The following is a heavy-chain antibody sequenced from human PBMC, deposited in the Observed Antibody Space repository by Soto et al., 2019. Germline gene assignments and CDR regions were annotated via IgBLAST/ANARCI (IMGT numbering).Heavy chain of an antibody. J-gene: IGHJ6*02. CDR1: GGSISSGGYY. V-gene: IGHV4-31*03. CDR3: ARIPFGELLQAYYYGMDV. D-gene: IGHD3-10*01. CDR2: IYYSGST. Sequence: QVQLQESGPGLVKPSQTLSLTCTVSGGSISSGGYYWSWIRQHPGKGLEWIGYIYYSGSTYYNPSLKRRVTKSVDTSKNHSSLKLSSVTDADTAVYYCARIPFGELLQAYYYGMDVWGQGTTVTVSS.